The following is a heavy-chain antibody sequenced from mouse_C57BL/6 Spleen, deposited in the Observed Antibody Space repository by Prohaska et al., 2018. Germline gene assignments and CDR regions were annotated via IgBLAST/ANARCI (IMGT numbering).Heavy chain of an antibody. CDR3: ASLITTVVAPDY. J-gene: IGHJ2*01. CDR2: GSYT. V-gene: IGHV5-6*01. D-gene: IGHD1-1*01. Sequence: GSYTYYPDSVKGRFTISRDNAKNTLYLQMSSLKSEDTAMYYCASLITTVVAPDYWGQGTTLTVSS.